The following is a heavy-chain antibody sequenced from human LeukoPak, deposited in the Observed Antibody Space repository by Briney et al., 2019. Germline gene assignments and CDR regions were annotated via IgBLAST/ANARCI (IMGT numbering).Heavy chain of an antibody. V-gene: IGHV1-69*05. J-gene: IGHJ3*02. CDR1: GYTFTTYG. Sequence: ASVKVSCKASGYTFTTYGISWVRQAPGQGLEWMGGIIPIFGTANYAQKFQGRVTITTDESTSTAYMELSSLRSEDTAVYYCARGSGSWYSDDAFDIWGQGTMVTVSS. CDR2: IIPIFGTA. D-gene: IGHD6-13*01. CDR3: ARGSGSWYSDDAFDI.